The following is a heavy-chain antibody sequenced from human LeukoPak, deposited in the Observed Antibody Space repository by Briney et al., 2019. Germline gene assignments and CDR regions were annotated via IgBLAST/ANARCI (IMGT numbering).Heavy chain of an antibody. CDR1: GFTFSSYG. V-gene: IGHV3-33*01. CDR2: IWYDGSNK. J-gene: IGHJ4*02. Sequence: GRSLRLSCAASGFTFSSYGMHWVRQAPVKGLEWVAVIWYDGSNKYYADSVKGRFTISRDNSKNTLYLQMNSLRAEDTAVYYCARDSDYYDSSGYYGYWGQGTLVTVSS. D-gene: IGHD3-22*01. CDR3: ARDSDYYDSSGYYGY.